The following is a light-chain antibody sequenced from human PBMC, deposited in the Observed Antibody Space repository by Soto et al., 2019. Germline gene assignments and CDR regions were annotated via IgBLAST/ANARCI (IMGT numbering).Light chain of an antibody. CDR2: GAS. Sequence: EIVLTQSPDTLSLSPGEGSSLSCRASQSVHTFLAWYQQKPGQAPRLLIYGASTRVTGVPARFSGSGSGTDFTLTISSLQSEDSAVYYCQQYNSWPPITFGQGTRLEIK. CDR3: QQYNSWPPIT. V-gene: IGKV3D-15*01. CDR1: QSVHTF. J-gene: IGKJ5*01.